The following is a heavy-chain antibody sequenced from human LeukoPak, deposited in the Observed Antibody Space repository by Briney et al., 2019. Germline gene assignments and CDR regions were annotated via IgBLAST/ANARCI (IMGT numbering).Heavy chain of an antibody. J-gene: IGHJ4*02. CDR2: ISWNSGSI. V-gene: IGHV3-9*01. CDR3: AKVEGPRVATIGGNFDY. D-gene: IGHD5-12*01. Sequence: SLRLSCAAYGFTFDDYAMHWVRQAPGKGLEWVSGISWNSGSIGYADSVKGRFTISRDNAKNSLYLQMNSLRAEDTALYYCAKVEGPRVATIGGNFDYWGQGTLVTVSS. CDR1: GFTFDDYA.